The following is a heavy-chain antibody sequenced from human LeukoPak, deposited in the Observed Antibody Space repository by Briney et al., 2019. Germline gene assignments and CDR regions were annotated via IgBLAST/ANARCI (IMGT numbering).Heavy chain of an antibody. CDR2: ISDDGSKK. J-gene: IGHJ4*02. Sequence: PGRSLRLSCAASGITFSSHGMHWVRQAPGKGLEWVAVISDDGSKKLYGESVKGRFTISRDNSENTLYLQMNSLRGEDTAVYYCAKDRAFQAAGVTDYWGQGTLVTVSS. CDR3: AKDRAFQAAGVTDY. V-gene: IGHV3-30*18. D-gene: IGHD3-10*01. CDR1: GITFSSHG.